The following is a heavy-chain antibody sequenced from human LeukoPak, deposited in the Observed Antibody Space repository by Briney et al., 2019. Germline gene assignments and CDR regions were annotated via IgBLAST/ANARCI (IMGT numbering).Heavy chain of an antibody. D-gene: IGHD2-2*01. J-gene: IGHJ4*02. CDR1: GGSVSSGSYY. CDR2: IYHSGST. V-gene: IGHV4-61*01. Sequence: SETLSLTCTVSGGSVSSGSYYWSWIRQPPGKGLEWIGYIYHSGSTNYNPSLKSRVTISVDTSKNQFSLKLSSVTAADTAVYYCARSAPISPRYCSSTSCTDYWGQGTLVTVSS. CDR3: ARSAPISPRYCSSTSCTDY.